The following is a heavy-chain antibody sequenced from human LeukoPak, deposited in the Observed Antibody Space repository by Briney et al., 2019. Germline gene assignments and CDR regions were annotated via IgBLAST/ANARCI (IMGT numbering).Heavy chain of an antibody. CDR2: IDTSGTTT. D-gene: IGHD5/OR15-5a*01. J-gene: IGHJ4*02. CDR3: ASRYRVGF. Sequence: GGSLRLSCAASGFTFGNFYMHWIRQAPGKGLECVSYIDTSGTTTYYADSVKGRFTISRDNARNSLYLQMNSLRAEDTAVYYCASRYRVGFWGQGTLVTVPS. CDR1: GFTFGNFY. V-gene: IGHV3-11*01.